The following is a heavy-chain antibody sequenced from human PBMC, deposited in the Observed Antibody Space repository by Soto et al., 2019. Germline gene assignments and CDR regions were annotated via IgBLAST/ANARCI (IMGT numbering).Heavy chain of an antibody. D-gene: IGHD3-10*01. CDR1: GCSLRRYY. V-gene: IGHV4-59*08. J-gene: IGHJ5*02. CDR3: ARHGYYASGSYS. CDR2: IYYSGST. Sequence: SGTPSPTLPVSGCSLRRYYLSLVRQPPGKGLEWIGYIYYSGSTNYNPSRKSRVTISVDTSKNQFSLKLNSVTAADTAVYYCARHGYYASGSYSWGQGTLVTVSS.